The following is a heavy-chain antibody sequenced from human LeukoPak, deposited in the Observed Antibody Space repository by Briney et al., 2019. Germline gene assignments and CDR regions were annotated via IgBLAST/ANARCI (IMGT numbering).Heavy chain of an antibody. V-gene: IGHV3-23*01. CDR2: IQSNGVDT. CDR1: GITFNNYA. CDR3: AKTNGFPNWFGP. Sequence: PGGSLRHSCSASGITFNNYAMGWVRQAPGKGLEWVSTIQSNGVDTYYADSVKGRFIISRDNSKNTLYLHMNSLRGEDAAIYYCAKTNGFPNWFGPWGQGTLVTVSS. J-gene: IGHJ5*02. D-gene: IGHD4-17*01.